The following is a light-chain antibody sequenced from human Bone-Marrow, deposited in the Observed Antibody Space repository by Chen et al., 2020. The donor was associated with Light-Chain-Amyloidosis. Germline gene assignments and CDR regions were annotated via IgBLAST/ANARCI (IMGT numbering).Light chain of an antibody. V-gene: IGLV3-21*02. CDR2: DDG. J-gene: IGLJ3*02. CDR1: NIASTS. CDR3: QVWDRSSERPV. Sequence: YVRTQPCSVSVAPGQMATIDCGGNNIASTSVHWYQQTPGQAPLLVVDDDGDRPAGIPERLSGSNSGNTTTLTISRVEAGDEADYYCQVWDRSSERPVFGGGTKLTVL.